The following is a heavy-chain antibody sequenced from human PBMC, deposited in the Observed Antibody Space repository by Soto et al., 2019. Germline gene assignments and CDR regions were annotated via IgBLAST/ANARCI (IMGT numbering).Heavy chain of an antibody. CDR2: IYPGDSDT. CDR1: GYSFTSYW. CDR3: ARVGVVIPYYYYCMDV. V-gene: IGHV5-51*01. J-gene: IGHJ6*02. D-gene: IGHD3-3*01. Sequence: PGESLKISCKGSGYSFTSYWIGWVRQMPGKGLEWMGIIYPGDSDTRYSPSFQGQVTISADKSISTAYLQWSSLKASDTAMYYCARVGVVIPYYYYCMDVWGQGTTVTISS.